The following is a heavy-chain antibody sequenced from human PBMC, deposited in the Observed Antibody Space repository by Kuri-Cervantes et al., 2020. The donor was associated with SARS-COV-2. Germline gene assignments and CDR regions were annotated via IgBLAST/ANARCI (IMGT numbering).Heavy chain of an antibody. D-gene: IGHD1-1*01. CDR1: GFTFSRYW. Sequence: GGSLRLSCAVSGFTFSRYWMHWVRQAPGKGLVWVSRINHDESAKDYADSVKGRFTLSRDNAKNMLFLQMNSLRAEDTAVYYCVRDGDHWNFDYWGQGTLVTVSS. J-gene: IGHJ4*02. V-gene: IGHV3-74*01. CDR2: INHDESAK. CDR3: VRDGDHWNFDY.